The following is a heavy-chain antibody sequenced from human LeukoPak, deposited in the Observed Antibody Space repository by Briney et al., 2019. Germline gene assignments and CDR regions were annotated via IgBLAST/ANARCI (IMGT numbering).Heavy chain of an antibody. V-gene: IGHV3-21*04. J-gene: IGHJ6*03. CDR1: GFTFSSYS. D-gene: IGHD6-13*01. CDR2: ISSSSSYI. Sequence: GGSLRLSCAASGFTFSSYSMNWVRQAPGKGLEWVSSISSSSSYIYYADSVKGRFTISRDNSKNTLYLQMNSLRAEDTAVYYCAKGNRAAAGTHYYYMDVWGKGTTVTVSS. CDR3: AKGNRAAAGTHYYYMDV.